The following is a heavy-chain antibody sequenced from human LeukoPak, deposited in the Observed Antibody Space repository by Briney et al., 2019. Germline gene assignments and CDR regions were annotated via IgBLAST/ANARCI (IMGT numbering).Heavy chain of an antibody. V-gene: IGHV1-69*13. J-gene: IGHJ4*02. D-gene: IGHD3-22*01. CDR3: ARANFFYDSSGYYWNY. Sequence: ASVKVSCKASGGTFSSYAISWVRQAPGQGLEWMGGIIPIFGTANYAQKFQGRVTITADESTSTAYMELSSLRSEDTAVYYCARANFFYDSSGYYWNYWGQGTLVTVSS. CDR1: GGTFSSYA. CDR2: IIPIFGTA.